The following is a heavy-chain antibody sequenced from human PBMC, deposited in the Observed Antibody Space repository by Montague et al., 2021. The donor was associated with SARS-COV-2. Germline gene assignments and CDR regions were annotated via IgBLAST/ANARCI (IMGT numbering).Heavy chain of an antibody. CDR3: AGGRDSGTYFGTKYYFPYGLDV. Sequence: SETLSLTCAFSDGSVSAYFWSWVRQLPGKGLEWIGQVDRSGTAHYSPSLQSRLTLSVDTSNNQVSLNLTSVTATDTATYYCAGGRDSGTYFGTKYYFPYGLDVWGQGTTVTVSS. CDR1: DGSVSAYF. CDR2: VDRSGTA. D-gene: IGHD3-10*01. V-gene: IGHV4-34*01. J-gene: IGHJ6*02.